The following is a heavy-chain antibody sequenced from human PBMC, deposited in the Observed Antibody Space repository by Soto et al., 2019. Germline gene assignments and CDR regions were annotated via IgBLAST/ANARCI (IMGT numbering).Heavy chain of an antibody. CDR3: ARDTVLTGMFDF. CDR1: GGSIGSYH. J-gene: IGHJ4*02. Sequence: SGTLSLTCTVSGGSIGSYHWSWVRQPPGKGLEWIASVYYTGTTNYNPSLGSRVTISIDAPGDRFSMEITSVTAADKAIYYCARDTVLTGMFDFWGQGTLITVS. V-gene: IGHV4-59*01. CDR2: VYYTGTT. D-gene: IGHD4-17*01.